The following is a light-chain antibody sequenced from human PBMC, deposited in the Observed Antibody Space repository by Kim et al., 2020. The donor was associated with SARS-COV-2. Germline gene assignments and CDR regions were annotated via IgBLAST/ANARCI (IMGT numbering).Light chain of an antibody. V-gene: IGKV3-20*01. CDR1: QSAMHSY. J-gene: IGKJ5*01. Sequence: SPGETDTLSSTATQSAMHSYSAWVQKRPGQAPRLRLYSAARRTTGTPDRYSGSGSGTEFTLSIRRLDPEDFAGYYSQQNGNSPVTFGRGTRLEIK. CDR2: SAA. CDR3: QQNGNSPVT.